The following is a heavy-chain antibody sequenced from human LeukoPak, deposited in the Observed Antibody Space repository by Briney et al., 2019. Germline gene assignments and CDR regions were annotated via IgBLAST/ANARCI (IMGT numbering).Heavy chain of an antibody. Sequence: QPGGSLRLSCAASGFTFSSYAMHWVRQAPGKGLEYVSAISSNGGSTYYANSVKGRFTISRDNSKNTLYLQMGSLRAEDMAVYYCARAGDGYNSGWRYWGQGTLVTVSS. J-gene: IGHJ4*02. V-gene: IGHV3-64*01. CDR1: GFTFSSYA. D-gene: IGHD5-24*01. CDR2: ISSNGGST. CDR3: ARAGDGYNSGWRY.